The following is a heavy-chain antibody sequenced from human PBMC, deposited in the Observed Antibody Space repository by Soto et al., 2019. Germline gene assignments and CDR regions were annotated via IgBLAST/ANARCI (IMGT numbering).Heavy chain of an antibody. CDR1: GGTFSSYA. V-gene: IGHV1-69*06. Sequence: QVQLVQSGAEVKKPGSSVKVSCKASGGTFSSYAISWVRQAPGQGLEWMGGIIPIFGTANYAQKFQGGVTITADKSTSTAYMELSSLRSEDTAVYYCARVPYYYGSGSYYPLDYWGQGTLVTVSS. CDR3: ARVPYYYGSGSYYPLDY. D-gene: IGHD3-10*01. J-gene: IGHJ4*02. CDR2: IIPIFGTA.